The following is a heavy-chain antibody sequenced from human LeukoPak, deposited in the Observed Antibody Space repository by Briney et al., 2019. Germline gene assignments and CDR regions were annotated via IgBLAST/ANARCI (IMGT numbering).Heavy chain of an antibody. D-gene: IGHD2/OR15-2a*01. J-gene: IGHJ6*03. Sequence: SETLSLTCAVSGYSISNGYYWVWIRQPPGKGLEWIGYIYYSGSTYYNPSLKSRVTRSVDTSKNQFSLKLSSVTAADTAVYYCARGDFYYYYMDVWGKGTTVTVSS. V-gene: IGHV4-30-4*08. CDR1: GYSISNGYY. CDR3: ARGDFYYYYMDV. CDR2: IYYSGST.